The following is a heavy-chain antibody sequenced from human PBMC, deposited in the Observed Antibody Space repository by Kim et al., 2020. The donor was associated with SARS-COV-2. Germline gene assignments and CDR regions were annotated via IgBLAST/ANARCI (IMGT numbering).Heavy chain of an antibody. CDR2: IYSHGATT. Sequence: GGSLRLSCVASGFTFGNYAMTWVRQAPGKGLEWVSIIYSHGATTYYGDSANGRFTISRDASTNTVHLQMNSLRAEDTALYYCAKVAGPDAYYDFDVWGRGTLVIVSS. D-gene: IGHD6-19*01. CDR1: GFTFGNYA. V-gene: IGHV3-23*03. CDR3: AKVAGPDAYYDFDV. J-gene: IGHJ2*01.